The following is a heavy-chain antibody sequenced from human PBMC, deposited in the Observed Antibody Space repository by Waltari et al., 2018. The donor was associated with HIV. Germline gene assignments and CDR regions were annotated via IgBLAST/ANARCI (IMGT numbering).Heavy chain of an antibody. CDR1: DFTFHNYW. CDR3: AREALYDSSGYYFDY. Sequence: EVQLVESGGGLVQPGGSLRLSGAASDFTFHNYWMTWVRQAPGKGLEWVANIKQDESEKYYVDSVKGRFTISRDNAKNSLFLQMNSLRAEDTAVYYCAREALYDSSGYYFDYWGQGTLVTVSS. J-gene: IGHJ4*02. CDR2: IKQDESEK. V-gene: IGHV3-7*01. D-gene: IGHD3-22*01.